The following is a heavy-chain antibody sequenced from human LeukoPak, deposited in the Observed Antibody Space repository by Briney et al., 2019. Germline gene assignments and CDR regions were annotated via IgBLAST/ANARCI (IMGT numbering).Heavy chain of an antibody. D-gene: IGHD4-11*01. CDR3: ARPGQNYKSTVTTPSFFDY. Sequence: GGSLRLSCAASGFTLRSYSMNWVRQAPGKGLEWVSYISSSSSTIYYADSVKGRFTISRDNAKNSLYLQMNSLRAEDTAVYYCARPGQNYKSTVTTPSFFDYWGQGTLVTVSS. CDR2: ISSSSSTI. V-gene: IGHV3-48*01. J-gene: IGHJ4*02. CDR1: GFTLRSYS.